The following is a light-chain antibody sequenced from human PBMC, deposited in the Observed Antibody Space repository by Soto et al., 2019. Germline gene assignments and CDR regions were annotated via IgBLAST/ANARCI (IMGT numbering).Light chain of an antibody. CDR3: QQYNSYWT. J-gene: IGKJ1*01. Sequence: DIQMTQSPSTLSASVGDRAPITCRASQSISSWLAWYQQKPGKAPKLVIYKASSVESGVASRFSGSGSGTEFTLTISSLQPDDFATYYCQQYNSYWTFGQGTKVDIK. CDR2: KAS. V-gene: IGKV1-5*03. CDR1: QSISSW.